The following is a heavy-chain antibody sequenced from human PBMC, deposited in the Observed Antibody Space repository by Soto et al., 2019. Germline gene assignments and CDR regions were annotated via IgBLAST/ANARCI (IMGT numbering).Heavy chain of an antibody. CDR1: GFTFRNYK. V-gene: IGHV3-48*01. J-gene: IGHJ4*02. D-gene: IGHD2-15*01. CDR3: TTFIDCSAGVCSQNY. CDR2: VSIGGTTV. Sequence: WGSLRLSCAASGFTFRNYKMNWVRQAPGKGLEWVSHVSIGGTTVDYADSVKGRFTISRDDAENSLYLQMNSLKIEDTAVYYCTTFIDCSAGVCSQNYWGQGTLVTVSS.